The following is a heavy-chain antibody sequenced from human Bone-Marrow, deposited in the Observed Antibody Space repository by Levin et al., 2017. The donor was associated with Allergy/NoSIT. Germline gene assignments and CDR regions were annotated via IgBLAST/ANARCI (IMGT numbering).Heavy chain of an antibody. J-gene: IGHJ4*02. CDR3: ARVKDAYSYGYGFDS. D-gene: IGHD5-18*01. CDR2: ISHSGRT. V-gene: IGHV4-30-4*01. Sequence: PSETLSLTCTVSGASISSDDYYWSWSRQPPGGGLEWIGYISHSGRTHYNPSLKSRLIISADTSKNRFSLKLTSVTAADTAVYYCARVKDAYSYGYGFDSWGQGTLVTVS. CDR1: GASISSDDYY.